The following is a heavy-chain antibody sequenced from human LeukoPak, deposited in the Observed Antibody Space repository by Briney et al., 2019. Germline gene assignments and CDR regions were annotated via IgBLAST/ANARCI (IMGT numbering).Heavy chain of an antibody. CDR3: ARDHYSSSSPDRFPFDY. V-gene: IGHV1-2*02. D-gene: IGHD6-6*01. CDR2: INPNSGGT. Sequence: ASVKVSCKASGYTFTGYYMHWVRQAPGQGLEWMGWINPNSGGTNYAQKFQGRVTMTRDTSISTAYMELSRLRSDDTAVYYRARDHYSSSSPDRFPFDYWGQGTLVTVSS. J-gene: IGHJ4*02. CDR1: GYTFTGYY.